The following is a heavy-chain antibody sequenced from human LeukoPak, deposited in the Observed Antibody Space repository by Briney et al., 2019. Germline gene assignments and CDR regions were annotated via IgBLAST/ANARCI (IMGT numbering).Heavy chain of an antibody. Sequence: GGSLRLSCAASGFTFSSYAMSWVRQAPGKGLEWVSAISGRGGSTYYADSVKGRFTISRDNSKNTLYLQVNSLRAEDTAVYYCAKGDSSGWLNWFDPWGRGTLVTVSS. D-gene: IGHD6-19*01. CDR3: AKGDSSGWLNWFDP. CDR2: ISGRGGST. V-gene: IGHV3-23*01. CDR1: GFTFSSYA. J-gene: IGHJ5*02.